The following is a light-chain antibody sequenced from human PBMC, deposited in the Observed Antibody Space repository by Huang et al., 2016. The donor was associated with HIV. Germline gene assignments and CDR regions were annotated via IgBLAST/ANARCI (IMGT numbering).Light chain of an antibody. J-gene: IGKJ3*01. CDR3: QQYNNFYT. V-gene: IGKV3-15*01. CDR2: GAS. CDR1: QGVSGS. Sequence: EIVLTQSPATLSVSPGERATLSCRAGQGVSGSVAWYQQKPGQAPRLLLSGASPRATRVPARFSGSGSGTEFTLTISSLQSEDFSVYYCQQYNNFYTFGPGTRVDIK.